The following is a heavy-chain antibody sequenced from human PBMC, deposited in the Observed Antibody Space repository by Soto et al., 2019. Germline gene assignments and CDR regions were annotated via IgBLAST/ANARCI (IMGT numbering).Heavy chain of an antibody. V-gene: IGHV4-39*07. D-gene: IGHD3-16*02. Sequence: SETLSLTYTVSGDSMGSSNYHCVCFRQPPEKGLEWIGSIYHSGSTNYNPPLKSRVTISVDTYKKQFSLKLSSVTAAGTAVYYCARGDYDYVWGSYRRAAFDIWGHGTMVT. CDR3: ARGDYDYVWGSYRRAAFDI. J-gene: IGHJ3*02. CDR2: IYHSGST. CDR1: GDSMGSSNYH.